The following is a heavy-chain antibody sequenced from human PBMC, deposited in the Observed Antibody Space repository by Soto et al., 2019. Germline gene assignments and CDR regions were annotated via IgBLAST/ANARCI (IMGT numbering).Heavy chain of an antibody. V-gene: IGHV1-69*10. CDR2: IIPIIGIA. CDR1: GSTFTSYP. D-gene: IGHD2-15*01. CDR3: TREIVVEVAATQAVDWFDP. Sequence: ASVKVSCKASGSTFTSYPILWVRQAPGQGLEWMGRIIPIIGIANYAQKFQGRVTITPDKSTSTANMELSSLRSGETAVYYFTREIVVEVAATQAVDWFDPWGQGTLVTVSA. J-gene: IGHJ5*02.